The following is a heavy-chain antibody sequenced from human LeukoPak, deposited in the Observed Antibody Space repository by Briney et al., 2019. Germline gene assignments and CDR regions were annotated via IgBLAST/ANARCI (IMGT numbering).Heavy chain of an antibody. V-gene: IGHV1-8*01. D-gene: IGHD5-24*01. Sequence: GASVKVSCKASGYTFTSDDINWVRQATGQGLEWMGWMNPNSGNTGYAQNFQGRVTMTRNTSISTAYMELSSLRSEDTAVYYCARGKRVKTPTIFDYYYYMDVWGKGTTVTVSS. J-gene: IGHJ6*03. CDR3: ARGKRVKTPTIFDYYYYMDV. CDR1: GYTFTSDD. CDR2: MNPNSGNT.